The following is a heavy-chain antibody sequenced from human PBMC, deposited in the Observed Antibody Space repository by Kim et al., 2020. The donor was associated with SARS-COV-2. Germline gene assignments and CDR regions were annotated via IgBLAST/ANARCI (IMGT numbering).Heavy chain of an antibody. V-gene: IGHV3-21*01. Sequence: GGSLRLSCAASGFTFSSYSMNWVRQAPGKGLEWVSSISSSSSYIYYADSVKGRFTISRDNAKNSLYLQMNSLRAEDTAVYYCARDNDRSSWFFDYWGQGTLVTVSS. CDR2: ISSSSSYI. J-gene: IGHJ4*02. CDR1: GFTFSSYS. D-gene: IGHD6-13*01. CDR3: ARDNDRSSWFFDY.